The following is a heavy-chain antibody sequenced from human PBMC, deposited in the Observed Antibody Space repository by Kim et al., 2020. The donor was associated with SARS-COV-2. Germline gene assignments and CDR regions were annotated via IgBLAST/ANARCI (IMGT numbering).Heavy chain of an antibody. J-gene: IGHJ5*02. V-gene: IGHV3-74*01. CDR2: INSDGSST. CDR3: ARASTVTTRGLKFDP. Sequence: GGSLRLSCTASGFTFSSYWMHWVRQAPGKGLVWVSRINSDGSSTSYADSVKGRFTISRDNAKNTLYLQMNSLRAEDTAVYYCARASTVTTRGLKFDPWGHGTLVPVSA. CDR1: GFTFSSYW. D-gene: IGHD4-17*01.